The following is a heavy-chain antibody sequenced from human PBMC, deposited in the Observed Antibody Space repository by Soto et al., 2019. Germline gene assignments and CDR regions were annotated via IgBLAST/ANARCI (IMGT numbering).Heavy chain of an antibody. CDR3: ARSRGLDWDPLTIYYYYYMDV. V-gene: IGHV4-31*03. D-gene: IGHD3-9*01. Sequence: SETLSLTCTVSGGSISSGDYYWSWIRQHPGKGLEWFGYIYYSGNTYYNPSLKSRVIISVDTSKNQFSLKLSSVTAADTAVYYCARSRGLDWDPLTIYYYYYMDVWGKGTTVTVSS. J-gene: IGHJ6*03. CDR1: GGSISSGDYY. CDR2: IYYSGNT.